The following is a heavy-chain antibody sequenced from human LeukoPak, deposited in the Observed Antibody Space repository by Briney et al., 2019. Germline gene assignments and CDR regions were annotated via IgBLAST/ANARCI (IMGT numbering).Heavy chain of an antibody. V-gene: IGHV3-23*01. J-gene: IGHJ4*02. CDR2: ISGSGGST. D-gene: IGHD3-3*01. CDR3: AKVDLGSTYYDFWSGIDY. Sequence: PGGSLRLSCAASGFTFDTYAMSWVRQAPGKGLEWVSAISGSGGSTYYADSVKGRFTISRDNSKNTLYLQMNSLRAEDTAVYYCAKVDLGSTYYDFWSGIDYWGQGTLVTVSS. CDR1: GFTFDTYA.